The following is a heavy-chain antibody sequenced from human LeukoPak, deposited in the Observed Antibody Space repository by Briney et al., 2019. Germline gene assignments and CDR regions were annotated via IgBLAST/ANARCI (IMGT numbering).Heavy chain of an antibody. D-gene: IGHD6-6*01. V-gene: IGHV4-39*07. CDR1: GGSISSSSYY. Sequence: PSETLSLTCTVSGGSISSSSYYWGWIRQPPGKGLEWIGSIYYSGSTYYNPSLKSRVTISVDRSKNQFSLKLSSVTAADTAVYYCARVRSIAARPGYFDYWGQGTLVTVSS. J-gene: IGHJ4*02. CDR2: IYYSGST. CDR3: ARVRSIAARPGYFDY.